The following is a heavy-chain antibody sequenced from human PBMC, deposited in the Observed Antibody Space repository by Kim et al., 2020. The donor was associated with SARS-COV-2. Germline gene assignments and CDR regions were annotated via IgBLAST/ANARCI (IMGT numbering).Heavy chain of an antibody. J-gene: IGHJ4*02. CDR1: GFTFSSYS. CDR3: ASVRDFWSGYKNHY. D-gene: IGHD3-3*01. CDR2: ISSSSSYI. Sequence: GGSLRLSCAASGFTFSSYSMNWVRQAPGKGLEWVSSISSSSSYIYYADSVKGRFTISRDNAKNSLYLQMNSLRAEDTAVYYCASVRDFWSGYKNHYWGQGTLVTVSS. V-gene: IGHV3-21*01.